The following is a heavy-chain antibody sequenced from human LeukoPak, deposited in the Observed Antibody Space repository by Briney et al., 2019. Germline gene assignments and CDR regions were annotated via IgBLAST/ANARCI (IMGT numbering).Heavy chain of an antibody. CDR2: SSGSGGST. CDR1: GFTFSSYA. V-gene: IGHV3-23*01. J-gene: IGHJ3*02. D-gene: IGHD3-22*01. CDR3: TRRYNYDSSGYYYVRDAFDI. Sequence: GGSLRLSCAASGFTFSSYAMSWVRQAPGKGLEWVSASSGSGGSTYYADSVKGRFTISRDNSKNTLYLQMNSLRAEDTAVYYCTRRYNYDSSGYYYVRDAFDIWGQGTMVTVSS.